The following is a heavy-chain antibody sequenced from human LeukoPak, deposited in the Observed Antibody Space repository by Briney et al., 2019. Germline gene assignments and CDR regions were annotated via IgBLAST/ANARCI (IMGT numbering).Heavy chain of an antibody. D-gene: IGHD3-3*01. J-gene: IGHJ6*03. CDR2: IYYSGGT. CDR3: AREGQDYDFWSDTYYYYYYMDV. V-gene: IGHV4-39*07. Sequence: SETLSLTCTVSGGSISSSSYYWGWIRQPPGKGLEWIGSIYYSGGTYYNPSLKSRVTISVDTSKNQFSLKLSSVTAADTAVYYCAREGQDYDFWSDTYYYYYYMDVWGKGTTVTVSS. CDR1: GGSISSSSYY.